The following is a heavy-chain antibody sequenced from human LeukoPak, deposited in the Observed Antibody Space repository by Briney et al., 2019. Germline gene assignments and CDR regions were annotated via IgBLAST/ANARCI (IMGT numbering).Heavy chain of an antibody. Sequence: PSETLSLTCAVYGGSFSGYYWSWIRHPPGKGLEWIGEINHSGSTNYNPSLKSRVTISVDTSKNQFSLKLSSVTAADTAVYYCARDRQLWSIWGQGTLVTVSS. CDR2: INHSGST. CDR1: GGSFSGYY. V-gene: IGHV4-34*01. D-gene: IGHD5-18*01. CDR3: ARDRQLWSI. J-gene: IGHJ4*02.